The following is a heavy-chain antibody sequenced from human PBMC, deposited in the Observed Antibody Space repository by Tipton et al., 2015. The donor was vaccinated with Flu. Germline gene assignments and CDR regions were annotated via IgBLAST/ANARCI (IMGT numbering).Heavy chain of an antibody. CDR1: GGSFSGYY. Sequence: GSLRLSCAVYGGSFSGYYWSWIRQPPGKGLEWIGEINHSGSTNYNPSLKSRVTISVDTSKNQFSLKLSSVTAADTAVYYCARGGGITMIVVAHYWGQGTLVTVSS. V-gene: IGHV4-34*01. CDR3: ARGGGITMIVVAHY. CDR2: INHSGST. J-gene: IGHJ4*02. D-gene: IGHD3-22*01.